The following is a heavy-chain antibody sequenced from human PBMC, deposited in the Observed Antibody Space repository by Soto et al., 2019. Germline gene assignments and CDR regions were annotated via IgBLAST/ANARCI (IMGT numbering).Heavy chain of an antibody. CDR1: GGSISGGTYY. D-gene: IGHD2-21*01. V-gene: IGHV4-31*03. CDR3: ARGDWPTQMDV. J-gene: IGHJ6*02. CDR2: IYFSGST. Sequence: QVQLQESGPGLVKPSQTLSLTCTVSGGSISGGTYYWSWIRQPPGQGLEWIGYIYFSGSTSYNPSLESRVIISVDTSKSQFSLRLSSVTAAETAVYYCARGDWPTQMDVWGQGTTVTVSS.